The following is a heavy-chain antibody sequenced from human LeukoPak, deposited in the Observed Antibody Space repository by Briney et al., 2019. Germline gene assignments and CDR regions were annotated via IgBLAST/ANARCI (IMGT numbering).Heavy chain of an antibody. CDR1: GDTFSSSA. CDR3: ARSSVTGHFDF. J-gene: IGHJ4*02. Sequence: ASVKASCKASGDTFSSSAISWVRQAPGQGLEWMGKIILPLDITNYAQQFQGGVTITTDKSTDTVFLELSSLRSQDTAVYYCARSSVTGHFDFWGQGTLVTVSS. V-gene: IGHV1-69*04. D-gene: IGHD6-19*01. CDR2: IILPLDIT.